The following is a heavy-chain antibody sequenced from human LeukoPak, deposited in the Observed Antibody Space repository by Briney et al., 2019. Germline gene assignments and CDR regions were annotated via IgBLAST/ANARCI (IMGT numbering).Heavy chain of an antibody. J-gene: IGHJ1*01. Sequence: AGGSLRLSCAASGFTFSNYEMNWVRQAPGKGLGWIAHISGSGATIYYADSVKGRFTISRDNAKNSVYLQMNSLRAEDTAVYSCARGGHFSSYKEYFHNWGQGTLVSVSS. CDR3: ARGGHFSSYKEYFHN. CDR1: GFTFSNYE. V-gene: IGHV3-48*03. D-gene: IGHD6-13*01. CDR2: ISGSGATI.